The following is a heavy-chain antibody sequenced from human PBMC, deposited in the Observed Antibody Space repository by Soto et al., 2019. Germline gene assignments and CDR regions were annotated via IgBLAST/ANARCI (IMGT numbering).Heavy chain of an antibody. CDR1: GFTVSSNY. V-gene: IGHV3-53*02. D-gene: IGHD6-19*01. Sequence: EVQLVETGGGLIQPGGSLRLSCAASGFTVSSNYMSWVRQAPGKGLEWVSVIYSGGSTNYADSVKGRFTIARDNSKNTLYLQMNSLRAEDTAVYYCASPIAVAGIDAFDIWGQGTMVTVSS. CDR3: ASPIAVAGIDAFDI. J-gene: IGHJ3*02. CDR2: IYSGGST.